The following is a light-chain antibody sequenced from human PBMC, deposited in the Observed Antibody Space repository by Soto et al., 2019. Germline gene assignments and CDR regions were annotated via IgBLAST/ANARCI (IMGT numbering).Light chain of an antibody. CDR3: QQSYSTPRT. J-gene: IGKJ1*01. V-gene: IGKV3D-20*02. CDR1: ENVYINS. Sequence: EIVLTQSPGALSLSPGEGATLSCRASENVYINSLAWYQQKPGQAPRLLIYDASNRATGIPARFSGSGSGTDFTLTISSLQPEDFATYYCQQSYSTPRTFGQGTKVDIK. CDR2: DAS.